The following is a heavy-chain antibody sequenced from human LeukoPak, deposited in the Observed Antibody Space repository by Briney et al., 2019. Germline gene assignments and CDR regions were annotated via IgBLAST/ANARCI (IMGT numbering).Heavy chain of an antibody. Sequence: PSETLSLTCAVYGGSFSGYYWSWIRQPPGKGREWIGEINHSGSTNYNPSLKSRVTISVDTSKNQFSLKLSSVTAADTAVYYCARGRAAWGQGTLVTVSS. CDR3: ARGRAA. CDR2: INHSGST. V-gene: IGHV4-34*01. J-gene: IGHJ5*02. CDR1: GGSFSGYY.